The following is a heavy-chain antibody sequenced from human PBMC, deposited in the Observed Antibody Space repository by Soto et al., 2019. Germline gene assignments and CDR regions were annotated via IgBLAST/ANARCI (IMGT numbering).Heavy chain of an antibody. Sequence: QVQLVESGGGVVQPGRSLRLSCAASGFTLSSYGMHWVRQAPGKGLEWGAGIAYDGSNKNYADSVRVRFTISRDNSKHTLYLQMNSLRAEDTAVYYCAKDLAPSGSGIYKYAMDVWGQGSTVTVSS. D-gene: IGHD3-10*01. V-gene: IGHV3-30*18. J-gene: IGHJ6*02. CDR3: AKDLAPSGSGIYKYAMDV. CDR1: GFTLSSYG. CDR2: IAYDGSNK.